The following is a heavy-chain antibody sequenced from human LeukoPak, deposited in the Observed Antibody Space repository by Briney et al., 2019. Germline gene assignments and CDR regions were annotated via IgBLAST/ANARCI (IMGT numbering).Heavy chain of an antibody. CDR1: GFTFDDYA. V-gene: IGHV3-9*01. CDR3: ARGKTSQNIVTRKTYNWFDP. D-gene: IGHD2/OR15-2a*01. CDR2: ISWNSGSI. J-gene: IGHJ5*02. Sequence: GGSLRLSCAASGFTFDDYAMHWVRQAPGKGLEWVSGISWNSGSIGYADSVKGRFTISRDNAKNSLYLQMKSLRAEDTAVYYCARGKTSQNIVTRKTYNWFDPWGQGTLVTVSS.